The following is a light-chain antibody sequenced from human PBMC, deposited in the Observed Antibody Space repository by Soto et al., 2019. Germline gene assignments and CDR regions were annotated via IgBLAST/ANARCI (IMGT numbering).Light chain of an antibody. Sequence: QSALTQPRSVSGSPGQSVTISCTGTSSDVGGYNYVSWYQQHPGKAPKIMIYDVIKRPSGVPDRFSCSKSGNTASLTISGLQAEDESDYYCCSYAGSYVVFGGGTKVTVL. CDR1: SSDVGGYNY. J-gene: IGLJ2*01. CDR2: DVI. V-gene: IGLV2-11*01. CDR3: CSYAGSYVV.